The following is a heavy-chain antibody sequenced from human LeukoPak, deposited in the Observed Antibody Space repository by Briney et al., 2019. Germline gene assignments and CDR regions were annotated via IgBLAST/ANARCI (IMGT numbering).Heavy chain of an antibody. D-gene: IGHD2-21*02. CDR2: IYYSGST. J-gene: IGHJ4*02. CDR3: AGTSVVVTAYDY. Sequence: SETLSLTCTVSGGSISSYYWSWIRQPPGEGLEWIGYIYYSGSTNYNPSLKSRVTISVDTPKNQFSLKLNSVTAADTAVYYCAGTSVVVTAYDYWGRGTLVTVSS. V-gene: IGHV4-59*01. CDR1: GGSISSYY.